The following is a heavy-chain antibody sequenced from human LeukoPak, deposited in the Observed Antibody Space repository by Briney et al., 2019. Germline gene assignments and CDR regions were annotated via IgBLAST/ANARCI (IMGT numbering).Heavy chain of an antibody. V-gene: IGHV3-21*04. Sequence: GGSLRLSCTASGFTFSTYSMNWVRQAPGKGLEWVSGISWNSGSIGYADSVKGRFTISRDNAKNTLYLQMNSLRAEDTAVYYCAKVEYIAVAGNKGGLPPPDAFDIWGQGTMVTVSS. D-gene: IGHD6-19*01. CDR3: AKVEYIAVAGNKGGLPPPDAFDI. CDR1: GFTFSTYS. CDR2: ISWNSGSI. J-gene: IGHJ3*02.